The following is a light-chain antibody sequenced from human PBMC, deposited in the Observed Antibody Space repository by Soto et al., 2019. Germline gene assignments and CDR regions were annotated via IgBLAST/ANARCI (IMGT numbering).Light chain of an antibody. Sequence: AIPLTQSPSSLSASVGDRVTITCRASQDIRGALAWYQQKPGKAPKMLIYDVSTLESGVPLRFSGSSSGTDFTLTISSLQPVDFATYCCQQFNSYPITFGQGTRLEIK. J-gene: IGKJ5*01. V-gene: IGKV1-13*02. CDR2: DVS. CDR1: QDIRGA. CDR3: QQFNSYPIT.